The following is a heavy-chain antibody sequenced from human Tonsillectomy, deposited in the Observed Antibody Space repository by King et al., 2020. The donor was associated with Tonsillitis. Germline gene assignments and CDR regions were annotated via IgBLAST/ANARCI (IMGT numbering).Heavy chain of an antibody. D-gene: IGHD3-16*01. J-gene: IGHJ4*02. CDR1: GFAFSTYW. V-gene: IGHV3-74*01. Sequence: EVQLVESGGGLIQPGGSLRLSCAASGFAFSTYWMFWVRQGPGKGLEWVSRINPDGTNIRYADSVMGRFTLSRDNAKNTLFLQLSSLRVDDTAVYYCAREFWGAGDYWGQGTQVIVSS. CDR3: AREFWGAGDY. CDR2: INPDGTNI.